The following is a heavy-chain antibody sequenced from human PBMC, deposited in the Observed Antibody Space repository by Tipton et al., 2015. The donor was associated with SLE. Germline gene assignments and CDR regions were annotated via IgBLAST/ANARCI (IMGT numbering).Heavy chain of an antibody. CDR1: GGSISSY. J-gene: IGHJ5*02. Sequence: LSLTCTVSGGSISSYWNWIRQPAGQGLEWIGRINIRGGTNYNPSLKSRVTMSVDTSKNQFSLNPSSLTAADTAVYYCVRDKWGEYYPSTGYFWSFDPWGQGILVTVSS. CDR3: VRDKWGEYYPSTGYFWSFDP. V-gene: IGHV4-4*07. D-gene: IGHD3-9*01. CDR2: INIRGGT.